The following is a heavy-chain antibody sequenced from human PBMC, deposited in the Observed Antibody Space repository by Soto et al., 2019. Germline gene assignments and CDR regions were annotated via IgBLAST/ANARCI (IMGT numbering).Heavy chain of an antibody. J-gene: IGHJ5*02. CDR1: GYRFTGYD. Sequence: QVQLVQSGAEVRKPGASVKVFCRASGYRFTGYDMNWVRQATGQGLEWMGWMNANSGKTGYAQKFEGRVTMTWNTSISTAYLELSSLTFDDTALYYCARSLGGGYNRNGFDPWGTGTLVTVSS. CDR2: MNANSGKT. V-gene: IGHV1-8*01. CDR3: ARSLGGGYNRNGFDP. D-gene: IGHD3-3*01.